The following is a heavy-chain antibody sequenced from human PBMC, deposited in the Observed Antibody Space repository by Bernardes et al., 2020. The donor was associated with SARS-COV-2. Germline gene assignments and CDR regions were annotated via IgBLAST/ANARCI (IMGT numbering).Heavy chain of an antibody. D-gene: IGHD6-19*01. CDR2: IYYSGST. Sequence: SETLSLTCTVSGGSISSYYWSWIRQPPGKGLEWIGYIYYSGSTNYNPSLKSRVTISVDTSKNQFSLKLSSVTAADTAVYYCARGAVAGTNYYYYGMDVWGQGTTVTVSS. CDR3: ARGAVAGTNYYYYGMDV. V-gene: IGHV4-59*01. CDR1: GGSISSYY. J-gene: IGHJ6*02.